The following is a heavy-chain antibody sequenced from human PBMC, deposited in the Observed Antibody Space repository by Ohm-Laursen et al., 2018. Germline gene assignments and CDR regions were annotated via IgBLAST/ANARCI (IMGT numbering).Heavy chain of an antibody. CDR2: INRNGAT. J-gene: IGHJ4*02. CDR1: GFTVSSHY. V-gene: IGHV3-53*01. CDR3: ARDPDSSARGFDS. Sequence: SLRLSCSASGFTVSSHYMGWVRQAPGKGLEWVAVINRNGATFYADSMKGRVTISRDNFKSTVYLQMNSLRAEDTAMYFCARDPDSSARGFDSWGQGTLVAISS. D-gene: IGHD4-11*01.